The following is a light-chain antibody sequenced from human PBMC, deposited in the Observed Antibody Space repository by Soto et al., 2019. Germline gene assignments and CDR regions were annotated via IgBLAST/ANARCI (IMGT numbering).Light chain of an antibody. CDR3: SSYAGNDVYV. CDR2: EVS. V-gene: IGLV2-8*01. CDR1: SSDVGAYNY. J-gene: IGLJ1*01. Sequence: QSALTQPPSSSGSPGQSVTISCTGTSSDVGAYNYVSWYQQHPGKAPKLMIYEVSERPSGVPDRFSGSKSGNTASLTVSGLQTEDEADYYCSSYAGNDVYVFGTGTKATVL.